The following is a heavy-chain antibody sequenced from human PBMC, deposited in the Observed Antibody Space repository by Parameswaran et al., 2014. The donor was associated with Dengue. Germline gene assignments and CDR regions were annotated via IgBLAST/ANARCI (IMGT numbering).Heavy chain of an antibody. V-gene: IGHV1-2*02. CDR2: INPNSGGT. Sequence: WVRQAPGQGLEWMGWINPNSGGTNYAQKFQGRVTMTRDTSINTAYMELSRLRSDDTAVYYCARDMSWQSYGMDVWGQGTTVTVSS. CDR3: ARDMSWQSYGMDV. D-gene: IGHD6-13*01. J-gene: IGHJ6*02.